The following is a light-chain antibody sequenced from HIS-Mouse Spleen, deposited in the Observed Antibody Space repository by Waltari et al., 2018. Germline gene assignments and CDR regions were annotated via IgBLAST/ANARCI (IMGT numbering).Light chain of an antibody. Sequence: DIVMTQSPLSLPVTPGAPGSISSRSSQRPLHSNGYNYLDWYLQKPGQSPQLLIYLGSNRASGVPDRFSGSGSGTDFTLKISRVEAEDVGVYYCMQALQTPFTFGPGTKVDIK. J-gene: IGKJ3*01. CDR1: QRPLHSNGYNY. CDR2: LGS. CDR3: MQALQTPFT. V-gene: IGKV2-28*01.